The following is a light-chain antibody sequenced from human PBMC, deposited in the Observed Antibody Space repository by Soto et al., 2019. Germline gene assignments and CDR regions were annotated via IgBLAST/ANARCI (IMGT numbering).Light chain of an antibody. V-gene: IGKV1-5*01. CDR2: SAA. Sequence: DIQMTQSPSTLSASVGDRVTITCRASQSISSWLAWYQQKPGQAPKLLIYSAASLQSGVPSRFSGSGSGTEFSLTISSLQPDDFATYYCQQYSSHSTFGQGTKVDI. CDR3: QQYSSHST. J-gene: IGKJ1*01. CDR1: QSISSW.